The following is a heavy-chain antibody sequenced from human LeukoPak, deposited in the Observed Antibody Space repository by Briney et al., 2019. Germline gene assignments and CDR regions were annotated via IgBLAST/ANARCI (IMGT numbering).Heavy chain of an antibody. J-gene: IGHJ4*02. CDR1: GFTFSSYI. CDR3: ARRAGAYSHPYDY. Sequence: PGGSLRLSCAASGFTFSSYIMSWVRQAPGKGLEWVSSISSTSSYIYYADSMKGRFTISRDNAKNSLYLQMNSLRAEDTAMYYCARRAGAYSHPYDYWGQGTLVTVSS. V-gene: IGHV3-21*01. CDR2: ISSTSSYI. D-gene: IGHD4/OR15-4a*01.